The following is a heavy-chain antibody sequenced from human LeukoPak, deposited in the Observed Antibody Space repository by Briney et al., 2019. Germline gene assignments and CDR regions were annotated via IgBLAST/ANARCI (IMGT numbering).Heavy chain of an antibody. CDR2: IWYDGSNK. Sequence: QPGGSLGLSCAASGFTFSSYGMHWVRQAPGKGLEWVAVIWYDGSNKYYADSVKGRFTISRDNSKNTLYLQMNSLRAEDTAVYYCAKDFGYEDYDILTGYYHLAGTFDYWGQGTLVTVSS. CDR1: GFTFSSYG. CDR3: AKDFGYEDYDILTGYYHLAGTFDY. V-gene: IGHV3-33*06. D-gene: IGHD3-9*01. J-gene: IGHJ4*02.